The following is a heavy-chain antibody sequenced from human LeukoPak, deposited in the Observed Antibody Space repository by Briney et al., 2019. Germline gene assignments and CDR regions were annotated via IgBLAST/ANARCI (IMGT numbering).Heavy chain of an antibody. CDR2: INPNSGGT. Sequence: ASVKVSCKASGYTFTGYYMHWVRQAPGQGLEWMGWINPNSGGTNYAQKFQGRVTMTRDTSISTAHMELSRLRSDDTAVYYCAILRTSGTTLDYWGQGTLVTVSS. J-gene: IGHJ4*02. V-gene: IGHV1-2*02. D-gene: IGHD2-2*01. CDR1: GYTFTGYY. CDR3: AILRTSGTTLDY.